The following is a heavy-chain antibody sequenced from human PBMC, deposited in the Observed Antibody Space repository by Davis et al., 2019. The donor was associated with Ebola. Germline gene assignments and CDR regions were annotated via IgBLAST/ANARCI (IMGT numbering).Heavy chain of an antibody. J-gene: IGHJ4*02. CDR1: GFTFSGSA. CDR3: SMTTVTTANSVDY. D-gene: IGHD4-17*01. CDR2: IRSKANSYAT. V-gene: IGHV3-73*01. Sequence: GGSLRLSCAASGFTFSGSAMHWVRQASGKGLEWVGRIRSKANSYATAYAASVKGRFTISRDDSKNTAYLQMNSLKTEDTAVYYCSMTTVTTANSVDYWGQGTQVTVSS.